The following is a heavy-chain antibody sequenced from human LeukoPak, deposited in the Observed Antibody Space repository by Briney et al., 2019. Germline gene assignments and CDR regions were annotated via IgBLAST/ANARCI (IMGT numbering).Heavy chain of an antibody. V-gene: IGHV3-21*01. Sequence: GGSLRLSCAASGFTFSSYNMNWVRQAPGKGLEWVSSISSSSTYIYYTDSVKGRFTISRDNAKNSLYLQMNSLRAEDTAVYWCARDYIAYDPLDYWGQGTLVTVYS. J-gene: IGHJ4*02. CDR3: ARDYIAYDPLDY. D-gene: IGHD3-3*01. CDR2: ISSSSTYI. CDR1: GFTFSSYN.